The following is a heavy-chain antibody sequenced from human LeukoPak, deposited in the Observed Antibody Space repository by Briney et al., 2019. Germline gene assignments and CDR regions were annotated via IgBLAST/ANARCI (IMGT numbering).Heavy chain of an antibody. V-gene: IGHV4-4*02. CDR3: ARAPPKAAVINWFDP. J-gene: IGHJ5*02. Sequence: KPSETLSLTCAVSGGSISSSNWWSWVRQPPGKGLEWIGEIYHSGSTNYNPSLKSRVTISVDKSKNQFSLKLSSVTAADTAVYYCARAPPKAAVINWFDPWGQGTLVTVSS. CDR2: IYHSGST. D-gene: IGHD6-13*01. CDR1: GGSISSSNW.